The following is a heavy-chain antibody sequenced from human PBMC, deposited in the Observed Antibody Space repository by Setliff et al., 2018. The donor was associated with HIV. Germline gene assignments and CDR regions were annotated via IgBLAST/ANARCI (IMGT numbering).Heavy chain of an antibody. CDR1: GGSISSSSYY. CDR2: IYYSGST. J-gene: IGHJ5*02. V-gene: IGHV4-39*01. CDR3: ARQGGYLSPLGS. D-gene: IGHD2-15*01. Sequence: LSLTCTVSGGSISSSSYYWGWIRQPPGKGLEWIGSIYYSGSTYYNPSLKSRVTISVDTSKNQFSLKLSSVTAADTAVYYCARQGGYLSPLGSWGQGMLVTVSS.